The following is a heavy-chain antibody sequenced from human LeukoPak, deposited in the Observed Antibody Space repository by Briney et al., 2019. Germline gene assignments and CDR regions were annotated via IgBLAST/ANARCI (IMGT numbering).Heavy chain of an antibody. CDR2: IHYSGST. D-gene: IGHD1-14*01. CDR1: GDSISSYY. Sequence: SETLSLTCTVSGDSISSYYWSWIRQPPGKGLEWIGYIHYSGSTNYNPSLKSRVAISVDTSKNQFSLKLNSVTAADTAVYYCARGGVLTLYFFDFWGQGTLVTVSS. V-gene: IGHV4-59*01. CDR3: ARGGVLTLYFFDF. J-gene: IGHJ4*02.